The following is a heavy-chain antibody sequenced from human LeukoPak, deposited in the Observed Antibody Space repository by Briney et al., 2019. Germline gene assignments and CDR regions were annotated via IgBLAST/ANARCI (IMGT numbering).Heavy chain of an antibody. CDR3: ASSIAVAGLGIDY. Sequence: SETLSLTCTVSGGSISGYYWSWIRQPPGKGLERIAYIYYSGSTNYNPSLKSRVTISVDTSKNQFSLKLSSVTAADTAVYYCASSIAVAGLGIDYWGQGTLVTVSS. D-gene: IGHD6-19*01. V-gene: IGHV4-59*01. J-gene: IGHJ4*02. CDR1: GGSISGYY. CDR2: IYYSGST.